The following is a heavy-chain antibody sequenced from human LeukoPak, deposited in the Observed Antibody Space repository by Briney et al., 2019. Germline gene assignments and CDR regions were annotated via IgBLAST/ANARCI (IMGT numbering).Heavy chain of an antibody. J-gene: IGHJ4*02. CDR1: GFTFSSYG. V-gene: IGHV3-48*01. Sequence: GGSLRLSCAASGFTFSSYGMNWVRQAPGKGLEWVSYISSSSSAIYYADSVRRRFTISRDNAKNSLYLQMNSLRAEDTAVYYCARGIDYWGQGTLVTVSS. CDR3: ARGIDY. CDR2: ISSSSSAI.